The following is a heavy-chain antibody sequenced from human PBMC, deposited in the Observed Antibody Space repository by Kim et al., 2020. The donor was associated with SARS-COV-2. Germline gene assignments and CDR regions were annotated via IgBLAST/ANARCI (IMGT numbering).Heavy chain of an antibody. CDR2: IFYSGST. Sequence: SETLSLTCTVSGGSISGYYYNWIRQPPGKGLEWIGYIFYSGSTNYNPSLKSRVTISVDTSKNQFSLKLKSVTAADTAIYYCARSLTSTTYWFDPWGQGTL. CDR3: ARSLTSTTYWFDP. V-gene: IGHV4-59*08. J-gene: IGHJ5*02. CDR1: GGSISGYY.